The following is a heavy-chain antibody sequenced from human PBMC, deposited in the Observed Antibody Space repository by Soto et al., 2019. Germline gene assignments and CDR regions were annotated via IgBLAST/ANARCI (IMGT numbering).Heavy chain of an antibody. CDR2: IKQDGSEK. V-gene: IGHV3-7*01. J-gene: IGHJ6*02. CDR1: GFTFSSYW. CDR3: ARVVKGGGIYCSGGSCYSKNYYYYGMDV. Sequence: PGGSLRLSCAASGFTFSSYWMSCVRQAPGKGLEWVANIKQDGSEKYYVDSVKGRFTISRDNAKNSLYLQMNSLRAEDTAVYYCARVVKGGGIYCSGGSCYSKNYYYYGMDVWGQGTTVTVSS. D-gene: IGHD2-15*01.